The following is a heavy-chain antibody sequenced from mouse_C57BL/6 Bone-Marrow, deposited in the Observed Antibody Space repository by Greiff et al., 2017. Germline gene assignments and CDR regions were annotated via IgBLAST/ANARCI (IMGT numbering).Heavy chain of an antibody. CDR1: GYTFTDYY. Sequence: EVQLQQSGPVLVKPGASVKMSCKASGYTFTDYYMNWVKQSHGKSLEWIGVINPYNGGTSYNQKFKGKATLTVDKSSSTAYMELNSLTSEDSAVXYCARFVNGFLYYFDYWGQGTTLTVSS. CDR3: ARFVNGFLYYFDY. D-gene: IGHD2-2*01. J-gene: IGHJ2*01. CDR2: INPYNGGT. V-gene: IGHV1-19*01.